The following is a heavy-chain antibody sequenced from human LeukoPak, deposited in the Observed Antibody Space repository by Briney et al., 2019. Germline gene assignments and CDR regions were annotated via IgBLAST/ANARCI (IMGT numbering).Heavy chain of an antibody. CDR3: ARGRRPMI. Sequence: SETLSLTCAVYGGSFSGYYWSWIRQPPGKGLEWIGEINHSGSSNYNPSLKSRVTISVDTSKNQFSLKLSSVTAADTAVYYCARGRRPMIWGQGTMVTVSS. D-gene: IGHD2-2*01. J-gene: IGHJ3*02. CDR2: INHSGSS. CDR1: GGSFSGYY. V-gene: IGHV4-34*01.